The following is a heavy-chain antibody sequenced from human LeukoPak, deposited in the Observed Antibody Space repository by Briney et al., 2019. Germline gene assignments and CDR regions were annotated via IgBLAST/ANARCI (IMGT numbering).Heavy chain of an antibody. J-gene: IGHJ4*02. Sequence: SETLSLTCAVYGGSFSGYYWSWIRQPPGKGLEWIGEINHSGSTNYNPPLKSRVTISVDTSKNQFSLKLSSVTAADTAVYYCARGGARIYDFWSGYHADFDYWGQGTVVTVSS. CDR3: ARGGARIYDFWSGYHADFDY. D-gene: IGHD3-3*01. CDR1: GGSFSGYY. V-gene: IGHV4-34*01. CDR2: INHSGST.